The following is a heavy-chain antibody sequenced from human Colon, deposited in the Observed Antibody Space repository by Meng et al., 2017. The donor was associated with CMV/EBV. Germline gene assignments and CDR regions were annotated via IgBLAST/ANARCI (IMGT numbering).Heavy chain of an antibody. J-gene: IGHJ4*02. V-gene: IGHV3-30*04. CDR1: GFTFDSYA. D-gene: IGHD2/OR15-2a*01. CDR2: ISFDGRNT. CDR3: ARAGLSLHNYLDY. Sequence: RRLSGATSGFTFDSYAMHWVRQTPGKGLEWVALISFDGRNTYYADSVKGRFTISRDNFKVTLYLHMNTVRPEDTAVYYCARAGLSLHNYLDYWGQGTLVTVSS.